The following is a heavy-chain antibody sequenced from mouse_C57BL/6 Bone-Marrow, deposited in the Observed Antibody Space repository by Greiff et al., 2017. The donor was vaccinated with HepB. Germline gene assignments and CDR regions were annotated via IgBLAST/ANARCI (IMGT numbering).Heavy chain of an antibody. CDR3: ARTYYSNYVAWFAY. J-gene: IGHJ3*01. Sequence: QVQLQQPGAELVKPGASVKLSCKASGYTFTSYWWQWVNRRPGQGLGWIGEIDPSDSYTNYNQKFKGKATLTVDTSSSTAYMQLSSLTSEDSAVYYCARTYYSNYVAWFAYWGQGTLVTVSA. V-gene: IGHV1-50*01. CDR1: GYTFTSYW. D-gene: IGHD2-5*01. CDR2: IDPSDSYT.